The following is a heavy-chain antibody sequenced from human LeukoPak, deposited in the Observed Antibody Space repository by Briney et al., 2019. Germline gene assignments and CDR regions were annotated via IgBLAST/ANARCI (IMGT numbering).Heavy chain of an antibody. J-gene: IGHJ4*02. CDR1: SGSISSYY. CDR2: IYYSGST. D-gene: IGHD2-2*01. CDR3: ARRSLVPAAMRNDY. Sequence: PSETLSLTCTVSSGSISSYYWSWIRQPPGKGLEWIGYIYYSGSTNYNPSLKSRVTISVDTSKNQFSLKLSSVTAADTAVYYCARRSLVPAAMRNDYWGQGTLATVSS. V-gene: IGHV4-59*12.